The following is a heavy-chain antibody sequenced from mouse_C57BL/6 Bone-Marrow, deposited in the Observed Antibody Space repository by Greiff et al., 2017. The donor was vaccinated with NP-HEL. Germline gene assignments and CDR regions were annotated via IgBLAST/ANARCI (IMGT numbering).Heavy chain of an antibody. V-gene: IGHV7-1*01. D-gene: IGHD4-1*01. CDR3: ARDPTGTGHFDV. CDR1: GFTFSDFY. J-gene: IGHJ1*03. Sequence: EVKLMESGGGLVQSGRSLRLSCATSGFTFSDFYMEWVRQAPGKGLEWIAASRNKANDYTTEYSASVKGRFIVSRDTSQSILYLQMNALRAEDTAIYYCARDPTGTGHFDVWGTGATVTVTS. CDR2: SRNKANDYTT.